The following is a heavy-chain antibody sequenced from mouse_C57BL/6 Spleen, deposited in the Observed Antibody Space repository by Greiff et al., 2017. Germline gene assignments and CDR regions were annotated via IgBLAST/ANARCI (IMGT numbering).Heavy chain of an antibody. D-gene: IGHD4-1*01. CDR3: ARPGTGAWFAY. Sequence: QVQLQQSGAELVKPGASVKMSCKASGYTFTSYWITWVKQRPGQGLEWIGDIYPGSGSTNYNEKFKSKATLTVDTSSSTAYMQLSSLTSEGSAVYYCARPGTGAWFAYWGQGTLVTVSA. CDR1: GYTFTSYW. J-gene: IGHJ3*01. V-gene: IGHV1-55*01. CDR2: IYPGSGST.